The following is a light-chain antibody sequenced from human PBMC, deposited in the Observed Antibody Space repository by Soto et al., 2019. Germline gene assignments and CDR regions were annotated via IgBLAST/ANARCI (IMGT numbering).Light chain of an antibody. CDR1: QSLRSN. V-gene: IGKV3-15*01. CDR2: GAS. CDR3: QQYNNWPLYT. J-gene: IGKJ2*01. Sequence: EIVMTQSPATLPVSPGERAPLSCRPSQSLRSNFAWSKQNPGRAPRLLIYGASTRATGIPARFSGSGSGTEFTLTISSLQSEDFAVYYCQQYNNWPLYTFGQGTKLEIK.